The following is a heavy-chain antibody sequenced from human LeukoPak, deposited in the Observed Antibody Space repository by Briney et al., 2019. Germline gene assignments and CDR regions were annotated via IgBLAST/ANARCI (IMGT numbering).Heavy chain of an antibody. CDR3: AKPRDIDSWAFDV. CDR2: ISYDGRNK. Sequence: GGSLRLSCAASGFTFSSYEMNWVRQAPGKGLEWVAAISYDGRNKYYADSVKGRFTISRDNSKNTLNLQMNSLRTEDTAVFYCAKPRDIDSWAFDVWGQGTMVTVSS. D-gene: IGHD2-15*01. V-gene: IGHV3-30*18. J-gene: IGHJ3*01. CDR1: GFTFSSYE.